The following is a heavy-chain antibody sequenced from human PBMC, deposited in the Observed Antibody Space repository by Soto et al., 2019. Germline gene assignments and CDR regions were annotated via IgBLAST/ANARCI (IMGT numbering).Heavy chain of an antibody. CDR3: TRGGSGNWSPYFDY. D-gene: IGHD6-13*01. J-gene: IGHJ4*02. CDR1: GLSFSDKY. Sequence: PGGSLRLSCEVSGLSFSDKYMSWIRQAPGKGLEWVSYISESSTSTNYAESVKGRFTIYRDNAKKSLYLQMNSLRVEDTAVYYCTRGGSGNWSPYFDYWGQGILVTVSS. V-gene: IGHV3-11*06. CDR2: ISESSTST.